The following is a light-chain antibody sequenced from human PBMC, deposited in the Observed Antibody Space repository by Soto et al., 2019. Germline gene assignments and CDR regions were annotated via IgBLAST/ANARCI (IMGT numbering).Light chain of an antibody. CDR3: QQPHKWPRT. Sequence: EIMMTQSPATLSLSPGERATLSCRASQSVGSSLAWYQQRPGQAPRLLIYSASTRTTGIPARFSGTGSGTEFTLTISSLESEDFAVYYCQQPHKWPRTFGPGTRVEIQ. CDR2: SAS. CDR1: QSVGSS. J-gene: IGKJ1*01. V-gene: IGKV3-15*01.